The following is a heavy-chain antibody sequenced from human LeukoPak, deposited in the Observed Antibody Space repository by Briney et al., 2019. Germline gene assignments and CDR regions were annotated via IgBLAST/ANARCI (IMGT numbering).Heavy chain of an antibody. CDR1: GVSFSGYY. D-gene: IGHD6-13*01. CDR3: ARGIAAAGDY. CDR2: INHSGST. V-gene: IGHV4-34*01. J-gene: IGHJ4*02. Sequence: RPSETLSLTCAVYGVSFSGYYWSWIRQPPGKGLERTGEINHSGSTNYNPSLKSRVTISVDTSKNQFSLKLSSVTAADTAVYYCARGIAAAGDYWGQGTLVTVSS.